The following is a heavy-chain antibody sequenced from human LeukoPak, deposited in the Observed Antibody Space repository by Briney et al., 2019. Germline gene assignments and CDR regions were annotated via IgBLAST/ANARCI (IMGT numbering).Heavy chain of an antibody. V-gene: IGHV4-61*03. J-gene: IGHJ3*02. Sequence: SETLSLTCSVSGGSVYNDLFFWTWIRQSPGKGLEWIGNVDYRGRTNFNPSLRSRVTLSIDTSNDNFSLTLKSVTTADTAVYYCVREMTTSYYDPRGFHRQTEVFDIRGQGKMVIVSS. CDR3: VREMTTSYYDPRGFHRQTEVFDI. CDR1: GGSVYNDLFF. D-gene: IGHD3-16*01. CDR2: VDYRGRT.